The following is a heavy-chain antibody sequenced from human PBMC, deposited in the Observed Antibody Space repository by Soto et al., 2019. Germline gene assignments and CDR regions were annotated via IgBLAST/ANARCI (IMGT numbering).Heavy chain of an antibody. Sequence: EAQLVESGGGLVQPGGSLRLSCAASGFTFSNYAMHWVRQAPGKGLACVSGISNNGAHTDYAKSVKGRFTIPKDNSENTLYLQMGSLRAEDMALYYCARRGYGSRWPNVYMDVWGKGTTVTVSS. D-gene: IGHD6-13*01. CDR2: ISNNGAHT. CDR1: GFTFSNYA. J-gene: IGHJ6*03. CDR3: ARRGYGSRWPNVYMDV. V-gene: IGHV3-64*01.